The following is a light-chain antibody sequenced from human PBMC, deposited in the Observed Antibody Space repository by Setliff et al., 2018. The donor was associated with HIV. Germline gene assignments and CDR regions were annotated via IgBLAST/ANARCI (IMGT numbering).Light chain of an antibody. CDR2: WAS. V-gene: IGKV4-1*01. CDR1: QSVLYSSNNKNY. J-gene: IGKJ1*01. Sequence: DIVMTQSPDSLAVSLGERATINCKSSQSVLYSSNNKNYLAWYQQKPGQPPKLLIYWASTRESGVPDRFSDSGSGTDFTLTIGSLQAEDVAVYYCQQYYSTPRTFGQGTKVDIK. CDR3: QQYYSTPRT.